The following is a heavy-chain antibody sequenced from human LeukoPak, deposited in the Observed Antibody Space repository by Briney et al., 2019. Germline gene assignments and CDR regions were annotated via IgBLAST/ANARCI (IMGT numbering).Heavy chain of an antibody. CDR3: ARDQYGLGYGSLFDY. D-gene: IGHD3-10*01. V-gene: IGHV1-69*06. CDR2: IIPIFGTA. CDR1: GGTFSGYA. J-gene: IGHJ4*02. Sequence: ASVKVSCKASGGTFSGYAITWVRQAPGQGLEWMGGIIPIFGTANYAQKFQGRVTITADKFTSTAYMELSSLRAEDTAVYYCARDQYGLGYGSLFDYWGQGTLVTVSS.